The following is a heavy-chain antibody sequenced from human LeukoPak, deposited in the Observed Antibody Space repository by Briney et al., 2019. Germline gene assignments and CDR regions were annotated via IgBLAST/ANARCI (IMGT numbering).Heavy chain of an antibody. Sequence: PGGSLRLSCAASGFTFSSYAMSWVRQAPGKGLEWVSAISGSGGSTYYADSVKGRFTISRDNSKNTLYLQMNSLRAEDTAVYYCAKDGSLVRGVITESHYYYMDVWGKGTTVTVSS. CDR1: GFTFSSYA. D-gene: IGHD3-10*01. CDR2: ISGSGGST. J-gene: IGHJ6*03. V-gene: IGHV3-23*01. CDR3: AKDGSLVRGVITESHYYYMDV.